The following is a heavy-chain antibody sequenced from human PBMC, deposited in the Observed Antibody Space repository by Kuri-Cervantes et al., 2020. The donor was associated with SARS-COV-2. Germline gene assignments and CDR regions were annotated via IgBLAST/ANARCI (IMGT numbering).Heavy chain of an antibody. Sequence: SVKVSCKASGGTFSSYVISWVRQAPGQGLEWMGGIIPIFGTANYAQKFQGRVTITTDESTSTAYMELSSLRSEDTAVYYCASKTYYYDSSGYYPDHSWYFDLWGRGTLVTVSS. CDR3: ASKTYYYDSSGYYPDHSWYFDL. D-gene: IGHD3-22*01. CDR1: GGTFSSYV. J-gene: IGHJ2*01. CDR2: IIPIFGTA. V-gene: IGHV1-69*05.